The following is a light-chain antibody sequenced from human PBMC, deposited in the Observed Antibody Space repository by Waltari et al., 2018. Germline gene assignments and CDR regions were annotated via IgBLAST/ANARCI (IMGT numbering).Light chain of an antibody. CDR1: ALPQLF. CDR2: KDT. J-gene: IGLJ2*01. CDR3: QSADSTSTHVV. V-gene: IGLV3-25*03. Sequence: SSELTQPPSVSVSPGQTATITCSGDALPQLFAFWYPQKPGPAPVLVTYKDTERPSGIPDRFSGSTSGTTVTLTISGVQAEDEADYYCQSADSTSTHVVFGGGTKLTVL.